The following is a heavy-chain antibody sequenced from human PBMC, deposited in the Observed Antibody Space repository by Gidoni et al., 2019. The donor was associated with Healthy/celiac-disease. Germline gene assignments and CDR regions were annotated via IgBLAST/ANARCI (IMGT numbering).Heavy chain of an antibody. Sequence: QVKLQQWGAGLLKPSETLALTCAVYGGSFSGYYWSGIRQPPGKGLEWIGEINHSGSTNYNPSLKSRVTISVDTSKNQFSLKLSSVTAADTAVYYCARGVVVVVAATPDYYYYYMDVWGKGTTVTVSS. CDR2: INHSGST. CDR1: GGSFSGYY. CDR3: ARGVVVVVAATPDYYYYYMDV. J-gene: IGHJ6*03. V-gene: IGHV4-34*01. D-gene: IGHD2-15*01.